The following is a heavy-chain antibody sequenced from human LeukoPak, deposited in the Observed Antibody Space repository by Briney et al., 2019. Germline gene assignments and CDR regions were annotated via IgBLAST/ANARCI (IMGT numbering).Heavy chain of an antibody. CDR3: ARDGSWNYFLDWFDP. CDR2: INPNSGGT. D-gene: IGHD1-7*01. V-gene: IGHV1-2*02. CDR1: GYTFTGYY. J-gene: IGHJ5*02. Sequence: ASVKVSCKASGYTFTGYYMHWVRQAPGQGLEWMGWINPNSGGTNYAQKFQGRVTMTRDTSISTAYMELSRLRSDDTAVYYCARDGSWNYFLDWFDPWGQGTLVTVSS.